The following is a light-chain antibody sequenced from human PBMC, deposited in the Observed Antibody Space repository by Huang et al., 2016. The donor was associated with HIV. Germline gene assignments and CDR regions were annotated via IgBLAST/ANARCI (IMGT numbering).Light chain of an antibody. CDR2: LGS. J-gene: IGKJ1*01. CDR3: MQGT. V-gene: IGKV2-28*01. Sequence: DIVMTQSPLSLPVTPGEPASISFRSSQSLLHSNGYNYLDWYLQKPGQSPQLLIYLGSNRASGVPDRFSGSGSGTDFTLKISRVEAEDVGVYYCMQGTFGQGTKVEIK. CDR1: QSLLHSNGYNY.